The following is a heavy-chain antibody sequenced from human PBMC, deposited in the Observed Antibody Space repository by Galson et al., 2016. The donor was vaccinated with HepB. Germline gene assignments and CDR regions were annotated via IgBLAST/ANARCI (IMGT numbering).Heavy chain of an antibody. J-gene: IGHJ3*01. CDR3: SRPPSSIAAPCDAFDL. D-gene: IGHD6-6*01. V-gene: IGHV4-39*01. CDR1: GGSIRGSPYY. Sequence: ETLSLTCNVSGGSIRGSPYYWGWIRQTPGKGLEWLGSIYHTGNTYYNPSLKTRVTIFVDTSKNQFSLKLNSVTAADTAVYYCSRPPSSIAAPCDAFDLWGRGTMVTVSA. CDR2: IYHTGNT.